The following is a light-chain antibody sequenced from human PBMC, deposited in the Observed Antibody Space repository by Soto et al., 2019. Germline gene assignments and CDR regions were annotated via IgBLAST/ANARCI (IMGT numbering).Light chain of an antibody. CDR1: QSVSSN. V-gene: IGKV3-15*01. Sequence: EIVMTQSPATLSVSPGERATLSCRVSQSVSSNLAWYQQKPGQAPRLLIYGASTRATGIPARFSGSGSGTEFTLTIRSLQSEYFAVYYCQQYNNWPTGTFGQGTKVEIK. J-gene: IGKJ1*01. CDR2: GAS. CDR3: QQYNNWPTGT.